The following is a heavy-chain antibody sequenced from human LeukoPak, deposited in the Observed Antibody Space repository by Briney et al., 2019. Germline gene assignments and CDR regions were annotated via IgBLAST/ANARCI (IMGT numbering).Heavy chain of an antibody. V-gene: IGHV3-21*01. J-gene: IGHJ5*02. Sequence: GGSLRLSCAASGFTFRSHSMKWVRQAPGKGLEWVSSISSSSSYIYYADSVKGRFTISRDNAKNSLYLQMNSLRAEDTAVYYCARDDYDILTGNSWFDPWGQGTLVTVSS. CDR1: GFTFRSHS. D-gene: IGHD3-9*01. CDR2: ISSSSSYI. CDR3: ARDDYDILTGNSWFDP.